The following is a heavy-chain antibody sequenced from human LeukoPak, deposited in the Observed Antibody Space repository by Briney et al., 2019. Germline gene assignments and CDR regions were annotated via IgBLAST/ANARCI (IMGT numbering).Heavy chain of an antibody. CDR3: ARAMRSGYDY. D-gene: IGHD5-12*01. Sequence: GGALTLSCVPSAFTFSHYCMHGLRQAAAKGVECVLYISSGSGAIYYAHSVRGRLSNHRENAKNSLYLEMNSFREEDTVVYFCARAMRSGYDYWGQGTLVIV. CDR2: ISSGSGAI. V-gene: IGHV3-48*02. CDR1: AFTFSHYC. J-gene: IGHJ4*02.